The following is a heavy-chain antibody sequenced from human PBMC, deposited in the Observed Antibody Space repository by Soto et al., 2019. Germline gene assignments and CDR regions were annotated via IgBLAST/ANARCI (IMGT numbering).Heavy chain of an antibody. V-gene: IGHV3-11*06. CDR3: AGLLLFGAGEFER. D-gene: IGHD3-10*01. Sequence: PGGSLRLSCADSGFTFSDYYMSWIRQAPGKGLEWVSYISSSSSYTNYADSVKGRFTISRDNAKNSLYLQMNSLRAEDTAVYYCAGLLLFGAGEFERWGQGTLVTVSS. CDR2: ISSSSSYT. J-gene: IGHJ5*02. CDR1: GFTFSDYY.